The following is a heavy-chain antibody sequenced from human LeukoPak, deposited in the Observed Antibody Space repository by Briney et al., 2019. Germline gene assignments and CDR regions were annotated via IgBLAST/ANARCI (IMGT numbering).Heavy chain of an antibody. CDR2: IKSKTDGGTT. V-gene: IGHV3-15*01. D-gene: IGHD1-1*01. CDR1: GFTFSNAW. J-gene: IGHJ6*03. CDR3: TTDPTGATGTKPGSYYYYYYMDV. Sequence: GGSLRLSCAASGFTFSNAWMSWVRQAPGKGLEWVGRIKSKTDGGTTDYAAPVKGRFTISRDDSTNTLYLQMNSLKTEDTAVYYCTTDPTGATGTKPGSYYYYYYMDVWGKGTTVTVSS.